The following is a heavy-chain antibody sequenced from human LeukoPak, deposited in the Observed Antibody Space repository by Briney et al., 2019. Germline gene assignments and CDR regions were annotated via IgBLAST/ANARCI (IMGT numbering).Heavy chain of an antibody. D-gene: IGHD1-14*01. CDR3: ARDQVDRIWYFDY. V-gene: IGHV3-21*01. Sequence: GKGLEWVSSISSNSIYVFYADSMKGRYTISRDNAKNSLSLQMNSLRAEDTAVYYCARDQVDRIWYFDYWGQGTLVTVSS. J-gene: IGHJ4*02. CDR2: ISSNSIYV.